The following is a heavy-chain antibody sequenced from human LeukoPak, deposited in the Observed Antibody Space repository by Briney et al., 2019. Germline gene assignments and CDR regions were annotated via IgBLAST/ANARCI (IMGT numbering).Heavy chain of an antibody. V-gene: IGHV3-7*01. J-gene: IGHJ6*02. D-gene: IGHD3-10*01. CDR1: GFTFSSYW. Sequence: SGGPLRLSCAASGFTFSSYWMSWVRQAPGKGLEWVANIKQDGSEKYYVDSVKGQFTISRDNAKNSLYLQMNSLRAEDTAVYYCARDFNILLWFGESTYGMDVWGQGTTVTVSS. CDR3: ARDFNILLWFGESTYGMDV. CDR2: IKQDGSEK.